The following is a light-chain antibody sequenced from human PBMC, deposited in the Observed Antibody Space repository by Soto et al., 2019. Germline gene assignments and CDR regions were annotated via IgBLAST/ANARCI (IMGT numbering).Light chain of an antibody. CDR3: QQRSNWTLT. CDR2: LAS. V-gene: IGKV3-11*01. Sequence: EIGLTQSAATLSSFPGDRVTLSCGASQAVNTRLAWYQHKHGQAPRLLIYLASNRAAGVPARFSGSGYGTDFNLTISDVETEDFAVYYCQQRSNWTLTFGGGTKVDIK. J-gene: IGKJ4*01. CDR1: QAVNTR.